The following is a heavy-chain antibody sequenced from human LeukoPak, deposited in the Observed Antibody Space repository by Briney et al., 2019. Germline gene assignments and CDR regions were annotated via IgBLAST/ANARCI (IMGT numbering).Heavy chain of an antibody. CDR2: VNHSGST. D-gene: IGHD2-2*01. Sequence: SETLSLTCAVYGGSFSGYYWSWIRQPPGKGLEWIGDVNHSGSTNYHPTPKSRVTISVDTSKNQFSLKLSSVTAADTAVYHCARVLSIVVVPGATFWFDPWGQGTLVTVSS. J-gene: IGHJ5*02. V-gene: IGHV4-34*01. CDR1: GGSFSGYY. CDR3: ARVLSIVVVPGATFWFDP.